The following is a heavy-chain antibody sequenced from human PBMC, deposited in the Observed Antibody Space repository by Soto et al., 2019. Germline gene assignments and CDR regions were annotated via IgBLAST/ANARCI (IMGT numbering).Heavy chain of an antibody. J-gene: IGHJ5*02. CDR3: ARVGVVNWNSLDT. CDR1: GGSISSGDYY. CDR2: IYYSGST. D-gene: IGHD1-20*01. Sequence: SETLSLTCTVSGGSISSGDYYWSWIRQPPGKGLEWIGYIYYSGSTYYNPSLKSRVTISVDTSKNQFSLKLSSVTAADTAVYYCARVGVVNWNSLDTWGQGTLVTVS. V-gene: IGHV4-30-4*01.